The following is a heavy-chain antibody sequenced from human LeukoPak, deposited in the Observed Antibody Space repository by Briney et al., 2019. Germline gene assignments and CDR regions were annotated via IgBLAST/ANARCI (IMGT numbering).Heavy chain of an antibody. CDR1: GYSFGSYW. CDR3: VREGFGAPFDP. D-gene: IGHD3-16*01. J-gene: IGHJ5*02. Sequence: GESLKISCKGSGYSFGSYWIGWVRQSPGKGLGWMWIVYPADSATKYSPSFQGQVIISADRPANIVYLHWSSLKASDTAMYYCVREGFGAPFDPWGQGTLVTVSS. CDR2: VYPADSAT. V-gene: IGHV5-51*04.